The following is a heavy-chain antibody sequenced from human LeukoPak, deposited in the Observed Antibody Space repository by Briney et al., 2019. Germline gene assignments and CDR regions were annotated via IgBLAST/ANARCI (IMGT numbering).Heavy chain of an antibody. J-gene: IGHJ4*02. CDR2: IYYSGST. CDR3: ARGSRGDFDY. D-gene: IGHD3-16*01. CDR1: GGSISSGGYY. V-gene: IGHV4-31*03. Sequence: SQTLSLTCTVSGGSISSGGYYWSWIRQHPGKGLEWFGYIYYSGSTYYNPSLKSRVTISVDTSKNQFSLKLSSVTAADTAVYYCARGSRGDFDYWGQGTLVTVSS.